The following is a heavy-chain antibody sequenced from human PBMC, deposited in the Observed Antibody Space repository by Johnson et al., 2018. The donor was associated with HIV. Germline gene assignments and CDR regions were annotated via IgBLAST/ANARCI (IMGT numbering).Heavy chain of an antibody. D-gene: IGHD6-13*01. J-gene: IGHJ3*01. CDR3: ARARYTSDWYLYDAFDL. CDR2: VSSNGGKT. Sequence: EVQLVESGGGLVQPGGSLRLSCADSGFTFSTYAMHWVRQAPGKGLEYVSGVSSNGGKTYYANSVKGRFTIYRDNSKNTLYLQMGSLRTEDMAVYHCARARYTSDWYLYDAFDLWGQGTMVTVSS. CDR1: GFTFSTYA. V-gene: IGHV3-64*01.